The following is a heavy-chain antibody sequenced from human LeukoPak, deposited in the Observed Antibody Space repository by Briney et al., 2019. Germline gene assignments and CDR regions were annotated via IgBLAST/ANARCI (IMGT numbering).Heavy chain of an antibody. Sequence: GSLRLSCAASGFTFSNYGKSWVRQAPGKGLEWVSGVGTGGVNTYHAESVKGRFTISRDNAKNSLYLQMNSLRAEDTAVYYCARRGYDFWSGYSNFDYWGQGTLVTVSS. CDR1: GFTFSNYG. CDR2: VGTGGVNT. D-gene: IGHD3-3*01. J-gene: IGHJ4*02. CDR3: ARRGYDFWSGYSNFDY. V-gene: IGHV3-21*01.